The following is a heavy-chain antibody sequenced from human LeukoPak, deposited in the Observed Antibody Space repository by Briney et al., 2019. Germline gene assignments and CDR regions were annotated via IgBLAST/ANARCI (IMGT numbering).Heavy chain of an antibody. CDR2: ISGSGGST. Sequence: SGGSLRLSCAASGFTFSSYAMSWVRQAPGKGLEWVSAISGSGGSTYYADSVKGRFTISRDNSKNALYLQMNSLRAEDTAVYYCAKDPRAFANYYDGGWGQGTLVTVSS. J-gene: IGHJ4*02. CDR3: AKDPRAFANYYDGG. V-gene: IGHV3-23*01. D-gene: IGHD3-22*01. CDR1: GFTFSSYA.